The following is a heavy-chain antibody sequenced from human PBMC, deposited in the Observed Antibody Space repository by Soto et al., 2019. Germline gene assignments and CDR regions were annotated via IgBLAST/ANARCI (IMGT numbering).Heavy chain of an antibody. V-gene: IGHV3-30*18. D-gene: IGHD1-1*01. Sequence: QVQLVESGGGVVQPGRSLRVSCAASGFSFSSYGMHWVRQAPGKGLEWVAVISYEGTNKYYVDSVKGRFTISRDNSKNTLYLQMNNLRSDDTAIYYCAKDVERMDVLDQWGQGTLVTVSS. CDR1: GFSFSSYG. CDR2: ISYEGTNK. CDR3: AKDVERMDVLDQ. J-gene: IGHJ4*02.